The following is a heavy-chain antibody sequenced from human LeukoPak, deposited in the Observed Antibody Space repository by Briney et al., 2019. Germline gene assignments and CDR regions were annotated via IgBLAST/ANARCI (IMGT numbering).Heavy chain of an antibody. CDR1: GGTFSSYA. CDR2: IIPILGIA. V-gene: IGHV1-69*04. Sequence: GASVKVSCKASGGTFSSYAISWVRQAPGQGLEWMGRIIPILGIANYAQKFQGRVTITADKSTSTAYMELSSLRSEDTAVYYCAREGYYGSSGYPYYWGQGTLVTVSS. D-gene: IGHD3-22*01. CDR3: AREGYYGSSGYPYY. J-gene: IGHJ4*02.